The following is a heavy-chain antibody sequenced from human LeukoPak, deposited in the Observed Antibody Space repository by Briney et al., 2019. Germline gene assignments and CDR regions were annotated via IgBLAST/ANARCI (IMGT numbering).Heavy chain of an antibody. D-gene: IGHD3-22*01. Sequence: PGGSLRLSCAASGFTFSSYAMSWVRQAPGKGLEWVSAFSGSGGSTYYADSVKGRFTISRDNSKNTLYLQMNSLRAEDTAVYYCVKDLDKYYDSSGYYIPTWFDPWGQGTLVTVSS. CDR3: VKDLDKYYDSSGYYIPTWFDP. V-gene: IGHV3-23*01. CDR2: FSGSGGST. CDR1: GFTFSSYA. J-gene: IGHJ5*02.